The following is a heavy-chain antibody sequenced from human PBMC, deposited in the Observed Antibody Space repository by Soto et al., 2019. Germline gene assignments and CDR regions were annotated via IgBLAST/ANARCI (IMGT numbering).Heavy chain of an antibody. CDR2: ISGSGAGT. V-gene: IGHV3-23*01. Sequence: PGGSLRLSCVASGFPFSSYAMTWVRQAPGKGLEWVSAISGSGAGTYYADSVKGRFTISRDNSKNTLYLQMDSLRAEDTAIYYCAKGAGPATRNRFDYWGQGTLVTVSS. CDR1: GFPFSSYA. J-gene: IGHJ4*02. D-gene: IGHD2-15*01. CDR3: AKGAGPATRNRFDY.